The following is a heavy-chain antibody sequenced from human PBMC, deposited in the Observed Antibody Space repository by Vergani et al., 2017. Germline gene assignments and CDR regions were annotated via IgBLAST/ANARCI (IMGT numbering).Heavy chain of an antibody. CDR1: GGSFSGYY. D-gene: IGHD6-13*01. CDR3: ASEAAAGTGY. J-gene: IGHJ4*02. CDR2: INHSGST. Sequence: QVQLQQWGAGLLKPSETLSLTCAVYGGSFSGYYWSWIRQPPGKGLEWIGEINHSGSTNYNPSLKGRVTISVDTSKNQFSLKLSSVTAADTAVYYCASEAAAGTGYWGQGTLVTVSS. V-gene: IGHV4-34*01.